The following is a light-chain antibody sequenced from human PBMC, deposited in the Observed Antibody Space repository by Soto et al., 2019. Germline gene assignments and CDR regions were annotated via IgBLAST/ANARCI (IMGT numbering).Light chain of an antibody. V-gene: IGLV2-14*01. CDR3: SSYTSSNTGYV. J-gene: IGLJ1*01. CDR1: SSNVGGYNY. CDR2: EVS. Sequence: QSALTQPRSVSGSPGQSVTISCTGSSSNVGGYNYVSWYQQHPGKAPKLVIYEVSNRPSGVSNRFSGSKSGNRASLTISGLQAEDEADYYCSSYTSSNTGYVFGTGTKLTVL.